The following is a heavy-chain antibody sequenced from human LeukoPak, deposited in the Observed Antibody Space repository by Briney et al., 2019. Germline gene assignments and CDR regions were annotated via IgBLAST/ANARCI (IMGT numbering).Heavy chain of an antibody. CDR1: GFSFSNAW. Sequence: GGSLRLSCATSGFSFSNAWMNWVRQAPGKGLEWVGRIRSNSGGGTIDYAASVKDRFTLSRDDSKNTLYLQLNSLQTADTAVYYCARDSYDYTWGQGTLVTVSS. J-gene: IGHJ5*02. D-gene: IGHD4-11*01. CDR2: IRSNSGGGTI. CDR3: ARDSYDYT. V-gene: IGHV3-15*07.